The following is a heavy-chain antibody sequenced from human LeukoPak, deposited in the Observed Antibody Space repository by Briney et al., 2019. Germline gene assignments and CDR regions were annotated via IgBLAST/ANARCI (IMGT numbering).Heavy chain of an antibody. CDR3: ATPYCGTISCLDVFDV. D-gene: IGHD2-2*01. J-gene: IGHJ3*01. CDR2: IYYSGST. Sequence: SETLSLTCTVRGVSLSSDKYYWSWIRQRPGKGLEGIGHIYYSGSTSFNPSLKSRVSMSVDPSKSQFSLKLTSVTAADTAVYHCATPYCGTISCLDVFDVWGQGTVVTVSS. V-gene: IGHV4-31*03. CDR1: GVSLSSDKYY.